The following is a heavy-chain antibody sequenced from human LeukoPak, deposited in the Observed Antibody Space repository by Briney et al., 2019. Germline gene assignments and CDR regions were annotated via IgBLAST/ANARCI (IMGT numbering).Heavy chain of an antibody. CDR1: GGSISSYY. D-gene: IGHD4-17*01. J-gene: IGHJ3*02. V-gene: IGHV4-34*01. CDR2: INHSGST. CDR3: ARVKTTVTKGAFDI. Sequence: SETLSLTCTVSGGSISSYYWSWIRQPPGKGLEWIGEINHSGSTNYNPSLKSRATISVDTSKNQFSLKLSSVTAADTAVYYCARVKTTVTKGAFDIWGQGTMVTVSS.